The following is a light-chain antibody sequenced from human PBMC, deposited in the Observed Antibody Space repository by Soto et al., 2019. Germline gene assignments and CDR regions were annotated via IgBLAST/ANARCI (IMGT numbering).Light chain of an antibody. Sequence: DIQMTQSPSSLSASVGDRVTITCQASQDISNYLNWYQQKPGKAPKLLIYDASNLETGVPSRFSGSGSGTDFTFHISSLQPEDIATYYCQQYDNLPLPFGGGTKVEIK. CDR3: QQYDNLPLP. V-gene: IGKV1-33*01. CDR2: DAS. CDR1: QDISNY. J-gene: IGKJ4*01.